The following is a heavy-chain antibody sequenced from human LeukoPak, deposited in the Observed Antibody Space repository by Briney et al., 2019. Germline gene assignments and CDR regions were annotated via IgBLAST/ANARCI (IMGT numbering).Heavy chain of an antibody. CDR3: ARDDVVVVAATRDYYYYMGV. V-gene: IGHV3-7*01. J-gene: IGHJ6*03. D-gene: IGHD2-15*01. CDR2: IKQDGSEK. Sequence: GGSLRLSCAASGFTFSSYWMSWVRQAPGKGLEWVANIKQDGSEKYYVDSVKGRFTTSRDNAKNSLYLQMNSLRAEDTAVYYCARDDVVVVAATRDYYYYMGVWGKGTTVTVSS. CDR1: GFTFSSYW.